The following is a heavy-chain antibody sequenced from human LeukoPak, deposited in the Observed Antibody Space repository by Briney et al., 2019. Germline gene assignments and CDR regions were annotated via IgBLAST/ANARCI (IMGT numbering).Heavy chain of an antibody. CDR2: IFYTGDT. CDR1: GGSISSYY. V-gene: IGHV4-59*08. D-gene: IGHD3-16*01. J-gene: IGHJ2*01. CDR3: ARLKMGAYFDL. Sequence: SETLSLTCTVSGGSISSYYWSWIRQPPGKGLEWVGYIFYTGDTSYSPSLKSRVTISLDTSKNQFSLKLRSVTAADTAVYYCARLKMGAYFDLWGRGTLVTVSS.